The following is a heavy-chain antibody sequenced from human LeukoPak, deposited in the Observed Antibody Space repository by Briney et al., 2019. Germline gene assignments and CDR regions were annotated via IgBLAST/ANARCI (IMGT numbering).Heavy chain of an antibody. CDR3: ARGPYYYGSGSYDY. J-gene: IGHJ4*02. V-gene: IGHV4-34*01. D-gene: IGHD3-10*01. Sequence: PSETLSLTCAVYGGSFSGYYWSWIRQPPGKGLEWIGEINHSGSTNYNPSLKSRVTIPVDTSKNQFSLKLSSVTAADTAVYYCARGPYYYGSGSYDYWGQGTLVTVSS. CDR1: GGSFSGYY. CDR2: INHSGST.